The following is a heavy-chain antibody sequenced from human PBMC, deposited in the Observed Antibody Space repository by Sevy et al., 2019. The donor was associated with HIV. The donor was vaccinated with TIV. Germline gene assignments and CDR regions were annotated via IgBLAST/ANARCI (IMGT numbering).Heavy chain of an antibody. Sequence: GGSLRLSCAASGFTFSSYWMSWVRQAPGKGLEWVANIKQDGSEKYYVDSVKGRFTISRDNAKNSLYLQMNSLRAEDTAVYYCARERWELLRIMDYWGQGPLVTVSS. CDR3: ARERWELLRIMDY. V-gene: IGHV3-7*01. CDR2: IKQDGSEK. J-gene: IGHJ4*02. D-gene: IGHD1-26*01. CDR1: GFTFSSYW.